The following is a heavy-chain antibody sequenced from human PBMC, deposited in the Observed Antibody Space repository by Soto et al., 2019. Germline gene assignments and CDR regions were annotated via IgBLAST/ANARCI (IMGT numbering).Heavy chain of an antibody. CDR1: GGTFSSYA. V-gene: IGHV1-69*13. CDR3: ARNRVEMATIFGNYYYYYGMDV. J-gene: IGHJ6*02. CDR2: IIPIFGTA. Sequence: SVKVSCKASGGTFSSYAISWVRQAPGQGLEWMGGIIPIFGTANYAQKFQGRVTITADESTSTAYMELSSLRSEDTAVYYCARNRVEMATIFGNYYYYYGMDVWGQGTTVTVSS. D-gene: IGHD3-3*01.